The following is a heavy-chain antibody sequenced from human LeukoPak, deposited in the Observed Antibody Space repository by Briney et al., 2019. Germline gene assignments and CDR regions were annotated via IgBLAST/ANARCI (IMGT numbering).Heavy chain of an antibody. D-gene: IGHD3-10*01. CDR3: ARGYTTDYYGREISDY. CDR1: GFNSGNYW. Sequence: PGGSLRLSCAASGFNSGNYWMSWVRQAPGQRLEWLANIKQDGIETYYLDSVRGRFTISRDSARNSVYLQMNSLRADETAVYYCARGYTTDYYGREISDYWGQGTLVTVSS. CDR2: IKQDGIET. J-gene: IGHJ4*02. V-gene: IGHV3-7*01.